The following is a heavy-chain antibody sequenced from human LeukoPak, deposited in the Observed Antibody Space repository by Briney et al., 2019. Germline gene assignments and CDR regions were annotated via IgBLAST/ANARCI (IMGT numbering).Heavy chain of an antibody. Sequence: QSGGSLRLSCAASGFTFSFYSMNWVRQAPGKGLEWVSYISSSISNTHYAGSVKGRFTLSRDNAKNSLYLQMNSLRDEDTAVYFCARESGWTVDYWGQGTLVTVSS. D-gene: IGHD6-19*01. V-gene: IGHV3-48*02. J-gene: IGHJ4*02. CDR3: ARESGWTVDY. CDR1: GFTFSFYS. CDR2: ISSSISNT.